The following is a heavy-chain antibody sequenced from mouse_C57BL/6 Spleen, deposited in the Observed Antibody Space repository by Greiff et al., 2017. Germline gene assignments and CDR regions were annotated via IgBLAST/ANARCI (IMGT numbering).Heavy chain of an antibody. D-gene: IGHD2-1*01. J-gene: IGHJ4*01. V-gene: IGHV1-72*01. CDR1: GYTFTSYW. CDR2: IDPNSGGT. Sequence: QVQLQQPGAELVKPGASVKLSCKASGYTFTSYWMHWVKQRPGRGLEWIGRIDPNSGGTKYNEKFKSKATLTVDKPSSTAYMQLSSLTSEDSAVFYCARKRGNYVGDYYAMDYWGQGTSVTVSS. CDR3: ARKRGNYVGDYYAMDY.